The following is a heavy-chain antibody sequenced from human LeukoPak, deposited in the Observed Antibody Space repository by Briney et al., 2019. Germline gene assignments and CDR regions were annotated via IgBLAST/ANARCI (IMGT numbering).Heavy chain of an antibody. V-gene: IGHV1-69*01. CDR2: IIPIFGTA. CDR3: ARDLAVAGTFGY. CDR1: GGTFSSYA. Sequence: SVKVSCKASGGTFSSYAISWVRQAPGQGLEWMGGIIPIFGTANYAQKFQGRVTITADESTSTAFMELSSLRSDDTAVYYCARDLAVAGTFGYXXXGTLVTVSS. J-gene: IGHJ4*01. D-gene: IGHD6-19*01.